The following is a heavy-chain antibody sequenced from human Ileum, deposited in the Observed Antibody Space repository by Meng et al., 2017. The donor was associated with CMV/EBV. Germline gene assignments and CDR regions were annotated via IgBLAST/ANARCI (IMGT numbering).Heavy chain of an antibody. J-gene: IGHJ6*02. V-gene: IGHV4-59*01. D-gene: IGHD2-21*02. CDR1: GDSISSNH. CDR2: SYNGVST. Sequence: QGQLQESGPGLVKPSEALSVTCTVSGDSISSNHWSWIRPPPGKGLEWIGFSYNGVSTNYNPSLKSRVSMSVDTSKNQFSLKLSSVTAADTAVYFCARDRLKTENGGNFYYLDVWGQGTLVTVSS. CDR3: ARDRLKTENGGNFYYLDV.